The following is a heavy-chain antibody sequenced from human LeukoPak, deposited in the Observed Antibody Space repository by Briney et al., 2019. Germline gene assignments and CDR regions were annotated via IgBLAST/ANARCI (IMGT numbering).Heavy chain of an antibody. CDR3: ARSMGTGIVVVIRLDY. Sequence: ASVKVSCKASGYTFTSYGISWVRQAPGQGLEWMGWISAYNGNTNYAQKLQGRVTMTTDTSTSTAYMELRSLRSDDTAVYYRARSMGTGIVVVIRLDYWGQGTLVTVSS. V-gene: IGHV1-18*01. J-gene: IGHJ4*02. CDR1: GYTFTSYG. CDR2: ISAYNGNT. D-gene: IGHD3-22*01.